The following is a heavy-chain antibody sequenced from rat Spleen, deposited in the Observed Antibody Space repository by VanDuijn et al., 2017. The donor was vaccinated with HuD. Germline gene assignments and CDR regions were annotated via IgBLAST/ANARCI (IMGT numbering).Heavy chain of an antibody. Sequence: EVQLVESGGGLVQPGRSLKLSCAASGFTFSDYNMAWVRQAPKKGLEWVTTIIYDGSGTYYGDSVKGRFTISRDNSRNTLYLQMDSLRSDDTATYYCTTVRWGDYWGQGVMVTVSS. V-gene: IGHV5S10*01. CDR3: TTVRWGDY. CDR1: GFTFSDYN. J-gene: IGHJ2*01. D-gene: IGHD1-12*02. CDR2: IIYDGSGT.